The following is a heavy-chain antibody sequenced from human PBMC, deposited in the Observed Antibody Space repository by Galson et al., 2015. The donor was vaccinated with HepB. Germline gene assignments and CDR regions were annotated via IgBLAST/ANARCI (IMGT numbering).Heavy chain of an antibody. J-gene: IGHJ5*02. V-gene: IGHV3-74*01. CDR2: INSDGSST. CDR1: GFTFNSYW. Sequence: YLRLSCAASGFTFNSYWMHWVREAPGKGLGWGSRINSDGSSTNYADSVKGRFTISRDNSKNTQYLQMNSLRAEDTAVYYCAKDSSSGPYYYDSWGWFDPWGQGTLVTVSS. D-gene: IGHD3-22*01. CDR3: AKDSSSGPYYYDSWGWFDP.